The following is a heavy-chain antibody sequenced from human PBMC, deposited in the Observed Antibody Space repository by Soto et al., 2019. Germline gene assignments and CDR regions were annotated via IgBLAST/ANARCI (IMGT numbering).Heavy chain of an antibody. CDR1: GFTFSSYS. CDR3: ARLALGYFCWLGPSFDY. Sequence: GGSLRLSCVTSGFTFSSYSMIWVRQAPGKGLEWVSYISDSGDTIYYAGSVKGRFTISRDNAKNSLYLQMNSLRAEDTAVYYCARLALGYFCWLGPSFDYWGQGTLVTVSS. D-gene: IGHD3-9*01. J-gene: IGHJ4*02. V-gene: IGHV3-48*01. CDR2: ISDSGDTI.